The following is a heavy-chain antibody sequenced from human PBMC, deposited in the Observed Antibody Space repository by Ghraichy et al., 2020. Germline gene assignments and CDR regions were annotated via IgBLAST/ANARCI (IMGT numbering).Heavy chain of an antibody. J-gene: IGHJ3*02. Sequence: ASVKVSCKASGYTFTSYAMHWVRQAPGQRLEWMGWINAGNGNTKYSQKFQGRVTITRDTSASTAYMELSSLRSEDTAVYYCARGGRAHIVANGGLDAFDIWGQGTMVTVSS. V-gene: IGHV1-3*01. D-gene: IGHD5-12*01. CDR1: GYTFTSYA. CDR2: INAGNGNT. CDR3: ARGGRAHIVANGGLDAFDI.